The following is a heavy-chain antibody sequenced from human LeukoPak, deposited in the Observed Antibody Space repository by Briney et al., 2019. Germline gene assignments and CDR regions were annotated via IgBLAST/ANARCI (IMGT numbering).Heavy chain of an antibody. V-gene: IGHV4-34*01. CDR2: INYSGST. D-gene: IGHD6-6*01. Sequence: PSETLSLTCAVYGGSFSGSYWSWIRQPPGKGLEWIGEINYSGSTNYNPSLKSRVTISVDTSKNQFSLKLSSVTAADTAVYYCARVYSSSSKTHYYYYMDVWGKGTTVTVSS. CDR1: GGSFSGSY. CDR3: ARVYSSSSKTHYYYYMDV. J-gene: IGHJ6*03.